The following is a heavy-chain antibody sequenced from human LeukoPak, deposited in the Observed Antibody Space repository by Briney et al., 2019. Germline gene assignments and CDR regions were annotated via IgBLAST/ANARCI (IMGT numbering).Heavy chain of an antibody. CDR2: ISTDGSGT. J-gene: IGHJ1*01. CDR1: GLSFSSYW. CDR3: TVNIGSGTYGNFQF. D-gene: IGHD3-10*01. V-gene: IGHV3-74*01. Sequence: GGSLRLSCAASGLSFSSYWMHWVRQAPGKGLVWVSRISTDGSGTDYADSVKGRFTISRDNAKNTLYLQMNSLKAEDSAMYYCTVNIGSGTYGNFQFWGQGTLVTVSS.